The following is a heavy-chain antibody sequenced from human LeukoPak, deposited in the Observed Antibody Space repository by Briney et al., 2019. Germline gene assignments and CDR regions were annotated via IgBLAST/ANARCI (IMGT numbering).Heavy chain of an antibody. CDR2: ISSSSSYI. D-gene: IGHD2-2*01. V-gene: IGHV3-21*01. Sequence: GGSQRLSCAASGFTFSSYSMNWVRQAPGKGLEWVSSISSSSSYIYYADSVKGRFTISRDNAKNSLYLQMNSLRAEDTAVYYCARGAPAFMYPPDYWGQGTLVTVSS. J-gene: IGHJ4*02. CDR3: ARGAPAFMYPPDY. CDR1: GFTFSSYS.